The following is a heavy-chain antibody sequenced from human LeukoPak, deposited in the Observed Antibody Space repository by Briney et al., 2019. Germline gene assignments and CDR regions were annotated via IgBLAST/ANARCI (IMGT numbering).Heavy chain of an antibody. V-gene: IGHV3-48*01. D-gene: IGHD6-13*01. CDR1: GFTFGSYS. CDR2: ISGSSTTI. Sequence: PGGSLRLSCAASGFTFGSYSMNWVRQAPGKGLEWVSYISGSSTTIYYADSVRGRFTVSRDNAENSLHLQMNGLRAEDTAVYYCAILQPLGSPPNDFWGQGTLVTVSS. CDR3: AILQPLGSPPNDF. J-gene: IGHJ4*02.